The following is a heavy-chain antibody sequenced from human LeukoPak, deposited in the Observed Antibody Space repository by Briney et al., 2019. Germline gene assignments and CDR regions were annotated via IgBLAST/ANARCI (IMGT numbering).Heavy chain of an antibody. Sequence: GGSLRLSCAASGFTFSSYAMSWVRQAPGKGLEWVSAISGSGGSTYYADSVKGRFTISRDNSKNTLYLQMNSLRAEDTAVYYCAKGLRITIFGVVNDAFDIWGQGTMVTVSS. D-gene: IGHD3-3*01. CDR3: AKGLRITIFGVVNDAFDI. CDR2: ISGSGGST. V-gene: IGHV3-23*01. J-gene: IGHJ3*02. CDR1: GFTFSSYA.